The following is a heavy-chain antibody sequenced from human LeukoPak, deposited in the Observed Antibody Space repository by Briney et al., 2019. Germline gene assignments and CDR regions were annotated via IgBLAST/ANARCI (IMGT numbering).Heavy chain of an antibody. CDR3: AKYRDIFPTPPYC. CDR1: GFTFSSYS. V-gene: IGHV3-21*04. J-gene: IGHJ4*02. CDR2: ISSSSSYI. D-gene: IGHD3-3*02. Sequence: PGGSLRLSCAASGFTFSSYSMNWVRQAPGQGLEWVSSISSSSSYIYYADSVKGRFTISRDNAKNTVYLQMNSLRVEDTATYYCAKYRDIFPTPPYCWGQGALVTVSS.